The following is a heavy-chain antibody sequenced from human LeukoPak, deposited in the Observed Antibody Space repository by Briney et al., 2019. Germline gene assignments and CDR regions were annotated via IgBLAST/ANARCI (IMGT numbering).Heavy chain of an antibody. CDR3: AGRDITMVRGVMNY. D-gene: IGHD3-10*01. CDR2: INPNSGGT. CDR1: GYTFTGYY. J-gene: IGHJ4*02. Sequence: ASVRVSCKASGYTFTGYYMHWVRQAPGQGLEGMGWINPNSGGTNYAQKFQGRVTMTRGTSISTAYMELSRLRSDDTAVYYCAGRDITMVRGVMNYWGQGTLVTVSS. V-gene: IGHV1-2*02.